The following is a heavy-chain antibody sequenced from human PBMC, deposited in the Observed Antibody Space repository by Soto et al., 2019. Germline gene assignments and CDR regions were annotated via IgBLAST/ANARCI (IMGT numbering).Heavy chain of an antibody. Sequence: SETLSLTCNVSGGSISKFYWAWIRKTAGNGLEWMGRVYATGTTDYNPSLRSRVAMSVDISEKTFSLRLRSVTGADSGVYYCVRDGSKSLRDWFDPWGQGILVTVSS. CDR2: VYATGTT. CDR1: GGSISKFY. V-gene: IGHV4-4*07. J-gene: IGHJ5*02. CDR3: VRDGSKSLRDWFDP.